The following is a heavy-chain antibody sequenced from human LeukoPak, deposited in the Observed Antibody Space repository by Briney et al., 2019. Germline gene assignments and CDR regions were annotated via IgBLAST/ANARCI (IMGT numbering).Heavy chain of an antibody. CDR2: INPNSGGT. D-gene: IGHD4-17*01. Sequence: ASVKVSCKASGYTFTGYYMHWARQAPGQGLEWMGWINPNSGGTNYAQKFQGRFTMTRDTSISTAYMELSRLRSDDTAVYYCAIVVYGDYYFDYWGQGTLVTVSS. CDR1: GYTFTGYY. V-gene: IGHV1-2*02. CDR3: AIVVYGDYYFDY. J-gene: IGHJ4*02.